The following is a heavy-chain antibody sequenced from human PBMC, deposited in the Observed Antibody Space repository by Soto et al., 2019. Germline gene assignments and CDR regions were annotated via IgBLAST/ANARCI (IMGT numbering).Heavy chain of an antibody. CDR1: GYTFIDYY. D-gene: IGHD3-22*01. CDR3: ARAYFARSGVYGMDL. CDR2: INPDTDDT. J-gene: IGHJ6*02. V-gene: IGHV1-2*02. Sequence: QLLQSGAEVRKPGASVKVSCKASGYTFIDYYMHWVRQAPGQGLECLGWINPDTDDTHYAQKFQGRLIMTRDTSINTVYMELSRLTSDDTALYDCARAYFARSGVYGMDLCGQGTTVTVS.